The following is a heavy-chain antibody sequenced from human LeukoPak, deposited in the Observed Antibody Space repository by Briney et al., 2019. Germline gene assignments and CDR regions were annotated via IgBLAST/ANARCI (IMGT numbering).Heavy chain of an antibody. Sequence: GGSLRLSCAASGFTFSSYSMNWVRQAPGKGLEWVSSISSSSSYIYYADSVKGQFTISRDNAKNSLYLQMNSLRAEDTAVYYCARDLTPREYYYDSSGYWSPLDYWGQGTLVTVSS. J-gene: IGHJ4*02. CDR2: ISSSSSYI. D-gene: IGHD3-22*01. V-gene: IGHV3-21*01. CDR1: GFTFSSYS. CDR3: ARDLTPREYYYDSSGYWSPLDY.